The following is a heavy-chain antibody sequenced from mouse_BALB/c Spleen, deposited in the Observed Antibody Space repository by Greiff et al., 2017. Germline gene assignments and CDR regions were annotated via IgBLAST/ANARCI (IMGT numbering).Heavy chain of an antibody. CDR2: INSNGGST. J-gene: IGHJ2*01. D-gene: IGHD2-4*01. CDR1: GFTFSSYG. V-gene: IGHV5-6-3*01. CDR3: AREGAMISYFDY. Sequence: EGQLVESGGGLVQPGGSLKLSCAASGFTFSSYGMSWVRQTPDKRLELVATINSNGGSTYYPDSVKGRFTISRDNAKNTLYLQMSSLKSEDTAMYYCAREGAMISYFDYWGQGTTLTVSS.